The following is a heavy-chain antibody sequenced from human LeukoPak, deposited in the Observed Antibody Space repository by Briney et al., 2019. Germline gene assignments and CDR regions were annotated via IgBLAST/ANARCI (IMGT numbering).Heavy chain of an antibody. D-gene: IGHD4-23*01. V-gene: IGHV1-69*13. Sequence: ASVKVSCKASGGTFSSYAISWVRQAPGQGLEWMGGIIPIFGTANYAQKFQGRVTITADESTSTAYMELSSLRSEDTAVYYCASTWGTTTVVTSLFDYWGQGTLVTVSS. J-gene: IGHJ4*02. CDR3: ASTWGTTTVVTSLFDY. CDR1: GGTFSSYA. CDR2: IIPIFGTA.